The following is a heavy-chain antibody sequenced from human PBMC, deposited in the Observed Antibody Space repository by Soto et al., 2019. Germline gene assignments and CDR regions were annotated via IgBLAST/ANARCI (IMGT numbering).Heavy chain of an antibody. CDR3: ARYRREAVAGYTLDN. Sequence: KPSETLSLTCTVSGGPISSNYWTWIRQPPGKGLEWIGYVYNRGNTNYNPSLKSRVTISEDTSKSQFSLKVNSMTAADTAVYHCARYRREAVAGYTLDNWGQGILVTVSS. J-gene: IGHJ4*02. CDR2: VYNRGNT. V-gene: IGHV4-4*09. D-gene: IGHD6-13*01. CDR1: GGPISSNY.